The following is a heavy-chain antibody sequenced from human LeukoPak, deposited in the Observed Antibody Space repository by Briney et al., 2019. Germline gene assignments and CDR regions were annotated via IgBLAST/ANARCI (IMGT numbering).Heavy chain of an antibody. CDR3: SYLAAY. CDR2: ISYDGSNK. D-gene: IGHD2-15*01. CDR1: GFTLSSYA. Sequence: PGRSLRLSCAASGFTLSSYAMHWVRQAPGKGLEWVAVISYDGSNKYYADSVKGRFTISRDNPKNTLYLQMNSLRAEDTAVYYCSYLAAYWGQGTLVTVSS. J-gene: IGHJ4*02. V-gene: IGHV3-30*01.